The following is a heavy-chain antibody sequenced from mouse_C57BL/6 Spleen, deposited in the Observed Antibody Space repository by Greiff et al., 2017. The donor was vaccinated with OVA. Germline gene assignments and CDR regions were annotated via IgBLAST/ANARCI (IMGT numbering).Heavy chain of an antibody. CDR2: IDPSDSYT. V-gene: IGHV1-59*01. CDR3: ARGITTVVSRFAY. CDR1: GYTFTSYW. D-gene: IGHD1-1*01. Sequence: QVQLQQPGAELVRPGTSVKLSCKASGYTFTSYWMHWVKQRPGQGLEWIGVIDPSDSYTNCNQKFKGKATLTVDTSSSTAYMQLSSLTSEDSAVYYCARGITTVVSRFAYWGQGTLVTVSA. J-gene: IGHJ3*01.